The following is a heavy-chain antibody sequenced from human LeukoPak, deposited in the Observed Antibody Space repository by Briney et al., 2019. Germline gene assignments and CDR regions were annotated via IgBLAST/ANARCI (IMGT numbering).Heavy chain of an antibody. J-gene: IGHJ4*02. D-gene: IGHD1-26*01. V-gene: IGHV3-30*04. CDR3: ARDPTVGFPDYFDY. CDR2: IGHDAVNK. Sequence: GGSLRLSCAASGFTFSGHAMHWVRQTPGKGLDWVAVIGHDAVNKFYADTVKGRFTISRDNSMNTLFLQMDSLTTEDTAVYYCARDPTVGFPDYFDYWGQGTLVSVSS. CDR1: GFTFSGHA.